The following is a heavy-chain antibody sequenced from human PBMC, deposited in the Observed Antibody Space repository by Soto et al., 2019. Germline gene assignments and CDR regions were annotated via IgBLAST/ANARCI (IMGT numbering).Heavy chain of an antibody. V-gene: IGHV4-61*01. J-gene: IGHJ3*02. CDR1: GGSVSDETYY. D-gene: IGHD5-12*01. CDR2: VYYSGAT. Sequence: SEALSLTCTVSGGSVSDETYYWSWLRQPPGKGLEWSGYVYYSGATNYNPSLKSRVTISVDMSKNQFSLRLSSVTAADTAVYYCARVGFRWLPRGGAFDIWGQGTMVTVSS. CDR3: ARVGFRWLPRGGAFDI.